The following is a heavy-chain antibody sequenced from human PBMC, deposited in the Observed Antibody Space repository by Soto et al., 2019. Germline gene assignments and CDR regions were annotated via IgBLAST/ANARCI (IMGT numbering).Heavy chain of an antibody. V-gene: IGHV5-10-1*01. CDR1: GYSFTSYW. CDR3: ARHGRYYDILTGYLFDY. D-gene: IGHD3-9*01. CDR2: IDPSDSYT. J-gene: IGHJ4*02. Sequence: EVQLVQSGAEVKKPGESLRISCKGSGYSFTSYWISWVRQMPGKGLEWMGRIDPSDSYTNYSPSFQGHVTISADKSISTAYLQWSSLKASDTAMYYCARHGRYYDILTGYLFDYWGQGTLVTVSS.